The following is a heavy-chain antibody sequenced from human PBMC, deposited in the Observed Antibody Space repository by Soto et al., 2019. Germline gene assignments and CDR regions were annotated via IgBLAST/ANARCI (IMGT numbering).Heavy chain of an antibody. J-gene: IGHJ4*02. D-gene: IGHD6-6*01. CDR1: GFTFSSYG. CDR2: ISYDGSNK. Sequence: QPGGSLRLSCAASGFTFSSYGMHWVRQAPGKGLEWVAVISYDGSNKYYADSVKGRFTISRDNSKNTLYLQMNSLRAEDTAVYYCAKSARLVRVYVYFDYWGQGTLVTVSS. V-gene: IGHV3-30*18. CDR3: AKSARLVRVYVYFDY.